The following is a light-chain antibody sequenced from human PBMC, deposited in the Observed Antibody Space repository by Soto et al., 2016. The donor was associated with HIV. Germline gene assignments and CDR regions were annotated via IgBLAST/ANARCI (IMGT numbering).Light chain of an antibody. CDR3: QVWDSSSDHVV. J-gene: IGLJ2*01. CDR1: NIGSKS. CDR2: DNT. V-gene: IGLV3-21*03. Sequence: SYVLTQPPSVSVAPGKTARITCGGSNIGSKSVHWYQQKPGQAPVVVVYDNTDRPSGIPERFSGSNSGNTATLTISRAEAGDEADYYCQVWDSSSDHVVFGGGTKLTVL.